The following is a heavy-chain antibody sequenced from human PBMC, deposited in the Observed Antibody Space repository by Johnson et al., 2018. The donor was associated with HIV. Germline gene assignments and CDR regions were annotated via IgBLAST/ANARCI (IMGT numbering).Heavy chain of an antibody. J-gene: IGHJ3*02. CDR3: ARKKSCSSTSCYWDDAFDI. Sequence: VLLLESGGNLVQPGGSLRLSCAASGFTFSNYWMSWVRQAPGKGLEWVANIKQDGSEKYYVDSVKGRFTISRDNAKNSLYLQMNSLRAEDTAVYYCARKKSCSSTSCYWDDAFDIWGQGTMVTVSS. CDR2: IKQDGSEK. CDR1: GFTFSNYW. V-gene: IGHV3-7*01. D-gene: IGHD2-2*01.